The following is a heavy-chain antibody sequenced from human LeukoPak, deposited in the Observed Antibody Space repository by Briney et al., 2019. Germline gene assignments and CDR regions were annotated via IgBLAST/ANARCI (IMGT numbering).Heavy chain of an antibody. CDR3: ASTSSTGYDY. Sequence: GGSLRLFCGASGFSLNYYWMTWVRQAPGKGLEGGANIKADGSEKYYVDSVKGRFIVSRDNAKNSLYLEMNSLRVEDTAVYYCASTSSTGYDYWGQGTLVTVSS. CDR2: IKADGSEK. D-gene: IGHD3-9*01. J-gene: IGHJ4*02. V-gene: IGHV3-7*01. CDR1: GFSLNYYW.